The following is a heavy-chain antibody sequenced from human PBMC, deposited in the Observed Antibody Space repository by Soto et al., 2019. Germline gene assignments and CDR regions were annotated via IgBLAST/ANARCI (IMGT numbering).Heavy chain of an antibody. Sequence: AAVKVSCKASGYTFTSYGISWGGQAPGQGLEGMGWISAYNGNRNYAQKVQGRVTMTTDTSTNTAYMELRSLRADETAVYYCDRDPLGATGGHWGEGSLVT. CDR1: GYTFTSYG. CDR3: DRDPLGATGGH. CDR2: ISAYNGNR. J-gene: IGHJ4*02. V-gene: IGHV1-18*01. D-gene: IGHD1-26*01.